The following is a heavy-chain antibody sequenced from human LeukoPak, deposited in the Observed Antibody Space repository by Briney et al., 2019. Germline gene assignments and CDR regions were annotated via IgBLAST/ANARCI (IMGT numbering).Heavy chain of an antibody. CDR1: GFTFSSYG. J-gene: IGHJ4*02. V-gene: IGHV3-33*01. CDR3: ARAVGAARPYFDY. D-gene: IGHD6-6*01. Sequence: GGSLRLSCAASGFTFSSYGMHWVRQAPGKGLEWVAVIWYDGSNKYYADSVKGRFTISRDNSKNTLYLQMNSLRAEDTAVYYCARAVGAARPYFDYWGRGTLVTVSS. CDR2: IWYDGSNK.